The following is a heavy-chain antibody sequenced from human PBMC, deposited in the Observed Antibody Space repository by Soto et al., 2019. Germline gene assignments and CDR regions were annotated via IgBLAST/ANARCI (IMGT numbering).Heavy chain of an antibody. Sequence: GGSLKLSCAARGFTVRSHYMTWVRQAPGKGLEWVSVIYSGGSTYYAASVKGRFTISRDNSKNTLFLQMNSLRAEDTAVYYCARGGGGNSYYYYYMDVWGKGT. CDR1: GFTVRSHY. V-gene: IGHV3-66*01. J-gene: IGHJ6*03. CDR2: IYSGGST. D-gene: IGHD3-16*01. CDR3: ARGGGGNSYYYYYMDV.